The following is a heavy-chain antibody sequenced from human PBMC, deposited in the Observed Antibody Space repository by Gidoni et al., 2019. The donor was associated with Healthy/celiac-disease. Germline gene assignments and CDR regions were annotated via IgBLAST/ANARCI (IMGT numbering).Heavy chain of an antibody. V-gene: IGHV4-34*01. Sequence: QVQLQQWGAGLLKPSETLSLTRAVYGGSFSGYYWSWIRQPPGKGLEWIGEINHSGSTNYNRSLKSRVTISVDTSKNQFSLKLSSVTAADTAVYYCARAMFTMVRGVIGYFDYWGQGTLVTVSS. J-gene: IGHJ4*02. CDR3: ARAMFTMVRGVIGYFDY. CDR2: INHSGST. CDR1: GGSFSGYY. D-gene: IGHD3-10*01.